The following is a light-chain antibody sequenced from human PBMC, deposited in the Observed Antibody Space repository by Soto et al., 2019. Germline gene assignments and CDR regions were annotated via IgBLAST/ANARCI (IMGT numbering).Light chain of an antibody. V-gene: IGLV2-14*01. CDR2: EVT. CDR3: SSYSSSTSRL. J-gene: IGLJ2*01. Sequence: QSALTQPASVSGSPGQSITISCTGTSSDIGGYNYVSWYQQHPGKAPKLMIYEVTNRPSGVSNRFSGSKSGNTASLTISGLQAEDEADYYCSSYSSSTSRLFGGGTKVIVL. CDR1: SSDIGGYNY.